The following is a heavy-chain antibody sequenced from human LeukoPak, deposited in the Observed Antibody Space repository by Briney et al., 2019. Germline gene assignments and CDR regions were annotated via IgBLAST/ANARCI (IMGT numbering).Heavy chain of an antibody. J-gene: IGHJ4*02. V-gene: IGHV4-30-4*08. CDR2: ISYSGST. D-gene: IGHD6-13*01. CDR3: ARDPTGDRSREGGY. Sequence: SETLSLTCTVSGGSISSGDYYWSWIRQPPGKGLEWIGYISYSGSTYYNPSLTSRVTISVDTSKNQFSLKLSSVTAVDTAVNYCARDPTGDRSREGGYYGQGTLVIVSS. CDR1: GGSISSGDYY.